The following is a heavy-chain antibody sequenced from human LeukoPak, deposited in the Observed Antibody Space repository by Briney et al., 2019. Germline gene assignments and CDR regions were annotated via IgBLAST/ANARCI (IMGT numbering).Heavy chain of an antibody. V-gene: IGHV1-2*02. CDR3: ARGGGYSYGYSWFDP. CDR2: INPNSSGT. D-gene: IGHD5-18*01. J-gene: IGHJ5*02. Sequence: ASVKVSCKASGYTFTGYYMHWVRQAPGQGLEWMGWINPNSSGTNYAQKFQGRVTMTRDTSISTAYTELSRLRSDDTAVYYCARGGGYSYGYSWFDPWGQGTLVTVSS. CDR1: GYTFTGYY.